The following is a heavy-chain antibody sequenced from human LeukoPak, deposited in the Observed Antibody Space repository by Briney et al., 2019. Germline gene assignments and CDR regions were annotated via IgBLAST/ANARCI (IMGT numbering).Heavy chain of an antibody. D-gene: IGHD6-13*01. CDR3: ARYSSSWYGYYYYYMDV. J-gene: IGHJ6*03. CDR1: GGSISSYY. V-gene: IGHV4-59*01. CDR2: IYYSGST. Sequence: SETLSLTCTVSGGSISSYYWSWIRQPPGKGLEWIGYIYYSGSTNYNPSLKSRVTISVDTSKDQFSLKLSSVTAADTAVYYCARYSSSWYGYYYYYMDVWGKGTTVTVSS.